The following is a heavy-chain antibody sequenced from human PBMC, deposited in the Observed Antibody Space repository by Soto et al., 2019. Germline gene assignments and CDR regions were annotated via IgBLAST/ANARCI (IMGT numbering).Heavy chain of an antibody. Sequence: QLQLQESGPGLVKPSETLSLTCTVSGGSISSSSYYWGWIRQPPGKGPEWIGSIYYSGSTYYNPSLKSRVTISVDTSKNQFSLKLSSVTAADTAVYYCARRDYDYVWGSRGAFDIWGQGTMVTVSS. V-gene: IGHV4-39*01. CDR2: IYYSGST. D-gene: IGHD3-16*01. CDR3: ARRDYDYVWGSRGAFDI. CDR1: GGSISSSSYY. J-gene: IGHJ3*02.